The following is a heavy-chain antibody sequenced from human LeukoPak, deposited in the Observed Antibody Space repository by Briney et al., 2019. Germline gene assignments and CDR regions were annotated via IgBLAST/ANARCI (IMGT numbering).Heavy chain of an antibody. D-gene: IGHD3-16*02. CDR2: INSDGSTI. CDR1: GFTFSTSW. CDR3: ARAGSFRFDY. Sequence: PGGSLTLSCAASGFTFSTSWVHWVRQAPGKGLVWVSRINSDGSTIDYAHSVKGRFTISRDNAKNTLYLQMNSLRVEDTATYYCARAGSFRFDYWGQGTLVTVSS. V-gene: IGHV3-74*01. J-gene: IGHJ4*02.